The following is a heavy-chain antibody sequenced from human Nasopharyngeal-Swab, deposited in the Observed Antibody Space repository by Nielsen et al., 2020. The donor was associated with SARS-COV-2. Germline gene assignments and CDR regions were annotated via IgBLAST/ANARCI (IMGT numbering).Heavy chain of an antibody. CDR1: GFTFSDYY. J-gene: IGHJ3*02. CDR2: ISSSSSYT. V-gene: IGHV3-11*05. Sequence: GESLKISCAASGFTFSDYYMSWIRQAPGKGLEWVSYISSSSSYTNYADSVKGRFTISRDNAKNSLYLQMNSLRAEDTAVYYCARDGAGTYYDYVWGRPYAFDIWGQGTMVTVSS. D-gene: IGHD3-16*01. CDR3: ARDGAGTYYDYVWGRPYAFDI.